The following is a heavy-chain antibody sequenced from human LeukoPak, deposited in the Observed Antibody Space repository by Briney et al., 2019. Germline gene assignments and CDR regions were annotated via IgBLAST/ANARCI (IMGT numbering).Heavy chain of an antibody. CDR2: ISGSGGAI. CDR3: AKAPRVYFSGQPLDF. V-gene: IGHV3-23*01. CDR1: GFTFSSYS. J-gene: IGHJ4*02. Sequence: PGGSLRLSCAASGFTFSSYSMNWVRQAPGKGLEWVSAISGSGGAIYYADSVKGRFTISRDNSKNTLYIQMSSLRAEDTAVYHCAKAPRVYFSGQPLDFWGQGSLVTVSS. D-gene: IGHD6-19*01.